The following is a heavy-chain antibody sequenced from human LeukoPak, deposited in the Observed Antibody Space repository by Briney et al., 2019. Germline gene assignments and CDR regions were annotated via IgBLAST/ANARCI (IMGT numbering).Heavy chain of an antibody. CDR3: AKGMFVPVVVTAITAFDI. CDR1: GFTFSSYG. J-gene: IGHJ3*02. D-gene: IGHD2-21*02. CDR2: IRYDGSNK. Sequence: GGSLRLSCAASGFTFSSYGMHWVRQAPGKGLEWVAFIRYDGSNKYYADSVKGRFTISRDNSKNTLYLQMNSLGAEDTAVYYCAKGMFVPVVVTAITAFDIWGQGTMVTVSS. V-gene: IGHV3-30*02.